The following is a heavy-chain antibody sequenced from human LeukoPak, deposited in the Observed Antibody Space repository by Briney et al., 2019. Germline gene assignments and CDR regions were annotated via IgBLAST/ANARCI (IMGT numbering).Heavy chain of an antibody. J-gene: IGHJ3*02. Sequence: PSETLSLTCTVSGGSISSYYWSWIRQPPGKGLEWIGYIYYSGSTNYNPSLKSRVTISVDTSKNQFFLKLSSVTAADTAVYYCARVVYGDYVRGAFDIWGQGTMVTVSS. CDR1: GGSISSYY. CDR3: ARVVYGDYVRGAFDI. V-gene: IGHV4-59*01. D-gene: IGHD4-17*01. CDR2: IYYSGST.